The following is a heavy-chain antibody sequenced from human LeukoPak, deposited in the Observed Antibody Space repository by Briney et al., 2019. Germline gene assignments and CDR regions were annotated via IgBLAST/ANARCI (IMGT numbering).Heavy chain of an antibody. D-gene: IGHD2-21*02. CDR3: AKDGLIIVVVTTFDY. CDR2: ISGSGGST. CDR1: GFTFSSYA. V-gene: IGHV3-23*01. Sequence: GGSLRLSCAASGFTFSSYAMSWVRQAPGKGLEWVSSISGSGGSTYYADSVKGRFTISRDNSKNTLYLQMNSLRAEDTAVYYCAKDGLIIVVVTTFDYWGQGTLVTVSS. J-gene: IGHJ4*02.